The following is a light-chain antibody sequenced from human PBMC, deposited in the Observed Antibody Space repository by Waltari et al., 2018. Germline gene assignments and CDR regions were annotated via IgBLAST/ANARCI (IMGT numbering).Light chain of an antibody. CDR3: SSYTTGSTRYV. J-gene: IGLJ1*01. Sequence: QSALAQPASVSGSPGLSNTISCPGTSRNIGASNVGARYQKHPGKAPNVMIYDVKNRPSGVSSRFSGAKSGNTASLTISGLQAEDEAEYYCSSYTTGSTRYVFGSGTKVTVL. CDR1: SRNIGASNV. V-gene: IGLV2-14*03. CDR2: DVK.